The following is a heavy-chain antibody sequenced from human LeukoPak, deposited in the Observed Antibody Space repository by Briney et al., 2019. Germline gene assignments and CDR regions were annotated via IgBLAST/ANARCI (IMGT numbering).Heavy chain of an antibody. V-gene: IGHV3-21*01. J-gene: IGHJ4*02. D-gene: IGHD1-26*01. CDR1: GFTFSNYR. Sequence: GGSLRLSCAASGFTFSNYRVNWVRQAPGKGLEWVSSISSSSYIYYADSVKGRFTISRDNAKNSLYLQMNSLRAEDTAVYYCASGRRWELLNFDYWGQGTLVTVSS. CDR3: ASGRRWELLNFDY. CDR2: ISSSSYI.